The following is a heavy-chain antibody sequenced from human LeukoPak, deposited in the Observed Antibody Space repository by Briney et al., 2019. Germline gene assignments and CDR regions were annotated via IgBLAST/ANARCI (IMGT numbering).Heavy chain of an antibody. CDR2: INHSGST. V-gene: IGHV4-34*01. Sequence: SETLSLTCAVYGGSFSGYYWSWILQPPGKGLEWIGEINHSGSTNYNPSLKSRVTISVDTSKNQFSLKLSSVTAADTAVYYCARGGLYCSGGSCSLWCDPWGQGTLVTVSS. CDR1: GGSFSGYY. J-gene: IGHJ5*02. D-gene: IGHD2-15*01. CDR3: ARGGLYCSGGSCSLWCDP.